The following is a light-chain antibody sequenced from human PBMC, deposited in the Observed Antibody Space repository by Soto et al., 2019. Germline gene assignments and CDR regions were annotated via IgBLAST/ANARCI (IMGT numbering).Light chain of an antibody. V-gene: IGKV3-20*01. CDR1: QSVSSSY. CDR3: QQFGRT. CDR2: GTS. J-gene: IGKJ1*01. Sequence: EIVLTQSPATLSVSPGEGATLSCRVSQSVSSSYLAWYQQRPGQAPRLLIYGTSNRANGIPDRFSGSGSGTDFTLTIARLEPEDFAVYYCQQFGRTVGQGTQLDI.